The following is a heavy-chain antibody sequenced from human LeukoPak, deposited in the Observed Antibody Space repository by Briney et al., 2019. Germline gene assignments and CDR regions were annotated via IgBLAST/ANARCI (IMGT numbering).Heavy chain of an antibody. V-gene: IGHV3-23*01. CDR3: AKGSSRYCSSTSCLSLFDY. D-gene: IGHD2-2*01. CDR2: ISGSGGST. J-gene: IGHJ4*02. CDR1: GFTFSSYA. Sequence: GGSLRLSCAASGFTFSSYAMSWVRQAPGKGLEWVSAISGSGGSTYYADSVKGRFTISRDNSKNTLYLQMNSLRADDTAVYYCAKGSSRYCSSTSCLSLFDYWGQGTLVTVSS.